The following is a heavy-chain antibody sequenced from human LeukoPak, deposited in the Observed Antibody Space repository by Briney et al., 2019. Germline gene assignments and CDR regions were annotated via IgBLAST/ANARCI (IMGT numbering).Heavy chain of an antibody. D-gene: IGHD3-10*01. J-gene: IGHJ3*02. Sequence: GGSLRLSCAASGFTVSSNYMSWVRQAPGKGLEWVSVIYSGGSTYYADSVKGRFTISRDNSKNTLYLQMNSLRAEDTAVYYCARANYYGSGNWDDAFDIWGQGTMVTVSS. CDR2: IYSGGST. V-gene: IGHV3-53*01. CDR3: ARANYYGSGNWDDAFDI. CDR1: GFTVSSNY.